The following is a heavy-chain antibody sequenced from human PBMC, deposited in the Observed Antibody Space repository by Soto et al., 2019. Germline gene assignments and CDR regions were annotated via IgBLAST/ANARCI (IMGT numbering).Heavy chain of an antibody. CDR3: ARHAMSRYWYFDL. J-gene: IGHJ2*01. V-gene: IGHV4-59*08. Sequence: QVQLQESGPGLVKPSETLSLTCTVSGGSISSYYWSWIRQPPGKGLEWIGYIYYSGSTNYNPSLTIRVTISVDTSKNQFSLKLSSVTAADTAVYYCARHAMSRYWYFDLWGRGTLVTVSS. CDR2: IYYSGST. D-gene: IGHD2-2*01. CDR1: GGSISSYY.